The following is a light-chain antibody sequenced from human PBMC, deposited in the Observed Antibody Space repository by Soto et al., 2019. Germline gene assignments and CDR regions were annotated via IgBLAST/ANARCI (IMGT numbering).Light chain of an antibody. CDR2: WGS. CDR3: MQALQTPPT. Sequence: DIVMTQSPLSLPVTPGEPASISCRSSQSLLHSNGYNYLDWYLQKPGQSPQLLIYWGSNRASGVPDRFSGSGSGTDFTLKIGRVEAEDVGVYYCMQALQTPPTFGQGTKVEIK. CDR1: QSLLHSNGYNY. J-gene: IGKJ1*01. V-gene: IGKV2-28*01.